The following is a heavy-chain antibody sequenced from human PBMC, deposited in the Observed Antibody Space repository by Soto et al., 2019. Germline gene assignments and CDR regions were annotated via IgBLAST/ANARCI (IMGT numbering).Heavy chain of an antibody. J-gene: IGHJ6*02. Sequence: QVQLVQSGAEVKKPGSSVKGSCKASGGTFSSYAISWVRQAPGQGLEWMGGIIPIFGTANYAQKFQGRVTITADKSTSTAYMELSSLRSEATAVDYCARGPGNYYYYGMDVWGQGTTVTVSS. CDR3: ARGPGNYYYYGMDV. CDR2: IIPIFGTA. V-gene: IGHV1-69*06. CDR1: GGTFSSYA.